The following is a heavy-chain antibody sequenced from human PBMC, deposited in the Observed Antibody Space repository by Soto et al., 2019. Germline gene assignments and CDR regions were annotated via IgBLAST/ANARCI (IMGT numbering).Heavy chain of an antibody. D-gene: IGHD4-17*01. Sequence: QVQLQESGPGMVKPSQTLSLTCTVSAGSISSGDYYWSWIRQPPGKGLEWIGYIYYSGSTYYNPSLKSRVTISVDTSKNQFSLKLSSVTAADTAVYYCPRDVTRYGGKSGDIHFDIWGQGTMVTVSS. CDR1: AGSISSGDYY. V-gene: IGHV4-30-4*01. CDR3: PRDVTRYGGKSGDIHFDI. CDR2: IYYSGST. J-gene: IGHJ3*02.